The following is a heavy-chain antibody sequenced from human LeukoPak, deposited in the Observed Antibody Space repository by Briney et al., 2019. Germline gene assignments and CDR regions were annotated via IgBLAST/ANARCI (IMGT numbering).Heavy chain of an antibody. D-gene: IGHD3-9*01. V-gene: IGHV3-7*01. J-gene: IGHJ4*02. CDR2: IKHDGSEN. CDR1: GFTFSSYW. Sequence: GGSLRLSCAASGFTFSSYWLSWVRQAPAKGLEWVANIKHDGSENYYVDSVKGRFTISRDTAKNSLYLQMNSLRAEDTAVYYCARELRYFDWLSYYWGQGTLVTVSS. CDR3: ARELRYFDWLSYY.